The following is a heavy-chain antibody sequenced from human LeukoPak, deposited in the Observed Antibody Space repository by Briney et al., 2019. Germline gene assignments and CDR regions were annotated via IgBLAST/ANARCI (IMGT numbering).Heavy chain of an antibody. CDR3: ARGWPPGYYGPDAFDI. CDR1: GGSISSYY. Sequence: SETLSLTCTVSGGSISSYYWSWLRQPPGKGLEWIGYIYTSGSTNYNPPLKSRVTISVDTSKNQFSLKLSSVTAADTAVYYCARGWPPGYYGPDAFDIWDQGTMVTVSS. V-gene: IGHV4-4*09. CDR2: IYTSGST. D-gene: IGHD3-10*01. J-gene: IGHJ3*02.